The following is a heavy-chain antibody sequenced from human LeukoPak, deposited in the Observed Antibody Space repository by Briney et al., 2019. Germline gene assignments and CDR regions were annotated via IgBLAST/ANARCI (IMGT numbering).Heavy chain of an antibody. Sequence: ASVKVSCKASGGTFSSYAISWVRQAPGQGLEWMGGIIPIFGTANYAQKFQGRVTITTDESTSTAYMELSSLRSEDTAVYYCARGFIVGATTFEFDYWGQGTLVTVSS. J-gene: IGHJ4*01. V-gene: IGHV1-69*05. CDR3: ARGFIVGATTFEFDY. CDR2: IIPIFGTA. CDR1: GGTFSSYA. D-gene: IGHD1-26*01.